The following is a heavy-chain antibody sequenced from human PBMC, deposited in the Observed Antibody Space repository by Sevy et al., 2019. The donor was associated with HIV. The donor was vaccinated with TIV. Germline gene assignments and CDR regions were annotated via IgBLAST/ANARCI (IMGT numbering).Heavy chain of an antibody. V-gene: IGHV3-11*01. CDR2: ISSSGSTI. Sequence: GGSLRLSCAASGFTFSDYYMSWIRQAPGKGLEWVSYISSSGSTIYYADSVKGRFTISRDNAKNSLYLQMNSLSAEDTAVYYCARDGLNTALLARPFDYWGQGTLVTVSS. D-gene: IGHD5-18*01. CDR3: ARDGLNTALLARPFDY. J-gene: IGHJ4*02. CDR1: GFTFSDYY.